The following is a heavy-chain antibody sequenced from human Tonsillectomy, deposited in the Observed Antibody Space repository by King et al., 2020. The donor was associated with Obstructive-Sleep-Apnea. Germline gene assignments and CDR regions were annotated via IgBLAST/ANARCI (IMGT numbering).Heavy chain of an antibody. CDR2: IDWDDDK. J-gene: IGHJ4*02. CDR1: GFSLSTSGMC. D-gene: IGHD3-22*01. CDR3: ARSQYYESSGYFFDY. V-gene: IGHV2-70*01. Sequence: TLKESGPALVKPTQTLTLTCTFSGFSLSTSGMCVSWIRQPQGNALEWRALIDWDDDKYYSTSLKTRLTISKDTSKNQLVLTMTNMDPEDTATYYCARSQYYESSGYFFDYWGQGTLVTVSS.